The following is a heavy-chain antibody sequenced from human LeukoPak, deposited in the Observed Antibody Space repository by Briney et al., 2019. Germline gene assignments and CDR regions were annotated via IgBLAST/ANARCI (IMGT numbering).Heavy chain of an antibody. D-gene: IGHD5-18*01. CDR1: GGSISSGSYY. Sequence: PSETLSLTCTVSGGSISSGSYYWRWIRQPAGKGLEWIGRIYTSGSTNYNPSLKSRVTISVDTSKTQFSLKLSSVTAADTAVYYCARGERGYSYGFFDYWGQGTLVTVSS. CDR3: ARGERGYSYGFFDY. J-gene: IGHJ4*02. V-gene: IGHV4-61*02. CDR2: IYTSGST.